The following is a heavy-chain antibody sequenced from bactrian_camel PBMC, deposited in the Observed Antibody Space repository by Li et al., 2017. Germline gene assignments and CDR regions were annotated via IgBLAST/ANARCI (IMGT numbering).Heavy chain of an antibody. CDR1: IETDSGYS. V-gene: IGHV3S31*01. J-gene: IGHJ4*01. Sequence: DVQLVESGGGSVQAGGSLRISCAADIETDSGYSMAWFRQAPGNQREGVALIWSPDHSTYYLDSVKGRFTVSKDTAKNTLFLQMNSLRPEDTAMYYCATDRMRPCRRVVYGGTWSGLGYLGQGTQVTVS. CDR2: IWSPDHST. CDR3: ATDRMRPCRRVVYGGTWSGLGY. D-gene: IGHD3*01.